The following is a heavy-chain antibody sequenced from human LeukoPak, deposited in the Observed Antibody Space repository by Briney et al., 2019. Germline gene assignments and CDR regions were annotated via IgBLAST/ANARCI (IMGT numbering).Heavy chain of an antibody. D-gene: IGHD3-10*01. J-gene: IGHJ5*02. Sequence: SETLSLTCTVSGGSISSGSYYWSWIRQPAGKGLEWIGRIYTSGSTNYNPSLKSRVTISVDTSKNQFSLKLSSVTAADTAVYYCARGVLLWFGDKGWFDPWGQGTLVTVSS. CDR3: ARGVLLWFGDKGWFDP. CDR1: GGSISSGSYY. V-gene: IGHV4-61*02. CDR2: IYTSGST.